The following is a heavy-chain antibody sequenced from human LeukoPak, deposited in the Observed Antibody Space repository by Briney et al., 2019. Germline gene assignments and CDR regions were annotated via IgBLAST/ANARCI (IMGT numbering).Heavy chain of an antibody. V-gene: IGHV3-30*18. CDR3: AKAPKWELPIY. J-gene: IGHJ4*02. Sequence: PGGSLRLSCAASGFTFSNYAMNWVRQAPGKGLEWVAVISYDGSNKYYADSVKGRFTISRDNSKNTLYLQMNSLRAEDTAVYYCAKAPKWELPIYWGQGTLVTVSS. D-gene: IGHD1-26*01. CDR1: GFTFSNYA. CDR2: ISYDGSNK.